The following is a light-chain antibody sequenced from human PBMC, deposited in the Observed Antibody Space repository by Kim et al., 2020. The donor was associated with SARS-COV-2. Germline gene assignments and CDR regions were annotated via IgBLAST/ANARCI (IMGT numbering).Light chain of an antibody. J-gene: IGLJ2*01. V-gene: IGLV2-8*01. CDR1: SSDVRGYNT. CDR2: DVS. CDR3: TSYAGSTELL. Sequence: QSATISFTGTSSDVRGYNTVSWYQQHPGKAPQLMMYDVSKRPSWVPDRFSGSKSGNTASLPVSGLQAGDEADYYCTSYAGSTELLFGGGTKVTVL.